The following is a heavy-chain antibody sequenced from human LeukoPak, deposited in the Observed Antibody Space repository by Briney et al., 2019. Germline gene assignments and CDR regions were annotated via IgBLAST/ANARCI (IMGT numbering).Heavy chain of an antibody. V-gene: IGHV3-23*01. J-gene: IGHJ4*02. D-gene: IGHD3-10*01. CDR1: GFTFSSYA. CDR2: ISGSGGST. CDR3: AKGPEYLLWFGDN. Sequence: PGGSLRLSCAASGFTFSSYAMSWVRQALGKGLEWVSAISGSGGSTYYADSVKGRFTISRDNSKNTLYLQMNSLRAEDTAVYYCAKGPEYLLWFGDNWGQGTLVTVSS.